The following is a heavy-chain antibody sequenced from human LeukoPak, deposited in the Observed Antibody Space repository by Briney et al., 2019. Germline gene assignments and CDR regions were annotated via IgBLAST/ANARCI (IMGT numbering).Heavy chain of an antibody. CDR2: INSDGSST. J-gene: IGHJ6*02. Sequence: GGSLRLSCAASGFTFSRYWMHWVRQAPGKGPVWVSRINSDGSSTSYADSVKGRFTISRDNSKNTLYLQMNSLRAEDTAVYYCARELDYGMDVWGQGTTVTVSS. CDR3: ARELDYGMDV. V-gene: IGHV3-74*01. CDR1: GFTFSRYW.